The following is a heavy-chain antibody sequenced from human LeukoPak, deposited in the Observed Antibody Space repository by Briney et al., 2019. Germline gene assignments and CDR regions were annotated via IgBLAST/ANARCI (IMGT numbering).Heavy chain of an antibody. D-gene: IGHD2-15*01. Sequence: PGGSLRLSCAASGFTFSSYWMSWVRQAPGKGLEWVANIRQDGSEKYYVDSVKGRFTISRDNAKNSLYLQMNSLRAEDTAVYYCARRYCSGGNCHLDYWGQGTLVTVSS. J-gene: IGHJ4*02. CDR1: GFTFSSYW. V-gene: IGHV3-7*01. CDR2: IRQDGSEK. CDR3: ARRYCSGGNCHLDY.